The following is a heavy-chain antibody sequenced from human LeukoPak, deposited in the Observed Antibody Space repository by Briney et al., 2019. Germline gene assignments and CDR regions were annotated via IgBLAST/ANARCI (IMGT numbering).Heavy chain of an antibody. Sequence: SVKVSCKASGGTFSSYAISWVRQAPGQGLEWMGRIIPILGIANYAQKFQGRVTITADKSTSTAYMELSSLRSEDTAVYYCARGDYYYYGMDVWGQGTTVTVSS. J-gene: IGHJ6*02. CDR3: ARGDYYYYGMDV. V-gene: IGHV1-69*04. CDR2: IIPILGIA. CDR1: GGTFSSYA.